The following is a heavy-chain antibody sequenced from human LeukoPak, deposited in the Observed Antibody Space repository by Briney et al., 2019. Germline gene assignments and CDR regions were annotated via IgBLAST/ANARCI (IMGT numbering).Heavy chain of an antibody. CDR2: IYYSGST. CDR3: ARGTAVAGPFDY. J-gene: IGHJ4*02. V-gene: IGHV4-59*01. D-gene: IGHD6-19*01. Sequence: SETLSLTCTVSGGSISSYYWSWIRQPPGKGLWWIGYIYYSGSTNYNPSLKSRVTISVDTSKNQFSLKLSSVTAADTAVYYCARGTAVAGPFDYWGQGTLVTVSS. CDR1: GGSISSYY.